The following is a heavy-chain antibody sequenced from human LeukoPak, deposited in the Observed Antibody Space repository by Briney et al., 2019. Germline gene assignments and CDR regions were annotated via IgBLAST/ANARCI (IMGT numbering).Heavy chain of an antibody. Sequence: PSETLSLTCTVSGGSISSGDYYWSWIRQPPGKGLEWIGYIYYSGSTYYNPSLKSRVTISVDTSKNQFSLKLSSVTAADTAMYYCASSGDFWSGPPDYWGQGTLVTVSS. D-gene: IGHD3-3*01. CDR1: GGSISSGDYY. CDR2: IYYSGST. J-gene: IGHJ4*02. CDR3: ASSGDFWSGPPDY. V-gene: IGHV4-30-4*08.